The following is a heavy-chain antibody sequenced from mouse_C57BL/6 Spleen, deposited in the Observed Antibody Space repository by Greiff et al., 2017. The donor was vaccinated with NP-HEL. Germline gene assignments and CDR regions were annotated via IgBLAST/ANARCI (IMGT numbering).Heavy chain of an antibody. V-gene: IGHV1-18*01. CDR1: GYTFTDYN. D-gene: IGHD1-1*01. J-gene: IGHJ1*03. CDR2: INPNNGGT. Sequence: EVQLQESGPELVKPGASVKIPCTASGYTFTDYNMDWVKQSHGKSLEWIGDINPNNGGTIYNQKFKGKATLTVDKSSSTAYMELRSLTSEDTAVYYCARQTDGSSYVWYFEVWGTGTTVTVAS. CDR3: ARQTDGSSYVWYFEV.